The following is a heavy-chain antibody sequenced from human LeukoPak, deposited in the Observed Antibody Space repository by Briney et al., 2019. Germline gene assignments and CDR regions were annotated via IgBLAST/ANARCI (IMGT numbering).Heavy chain of an antibody. Sequence: ASVKVSCKASGGTFSSYAISWVRQAPGQGLEWMGWISAYNGNTDYAQKFQGRVTMTTDTSTNTAYMDLRSLRSDDTAVYYCATSSHVAPALGYFDSWGQGTLVTVSS. V-gene: IGHV1-18*01. D-gene: IGHD5-18*01. CDR2: ISAYNGNT. CDR3: ATSSHVAPALGYFDS. J-gene: IGHJ4*02. CDR1: GGTFSSYA.